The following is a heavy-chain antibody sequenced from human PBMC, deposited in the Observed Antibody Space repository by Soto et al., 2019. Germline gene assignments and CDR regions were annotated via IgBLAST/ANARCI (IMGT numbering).Heavy chain of an antibody. V-gene: IGHV4-39*01. D-gene: IGHD1-26*01. J-gene: IGHJ1*01. CDR2: IYYSGST. Sequence: SETLSLTCTVSGGSISSSSYYWGWIRQPPGKGLEWIGSIYYSGSTYYNPSLKSRVTISVDTSKNQFSLKLSSVTAADTAVYYCARHADTTTRYFQHWGQGTLVTVSS. CDR1: GGSISSSSYY. CDR3: ARHADTTTRYFQH.